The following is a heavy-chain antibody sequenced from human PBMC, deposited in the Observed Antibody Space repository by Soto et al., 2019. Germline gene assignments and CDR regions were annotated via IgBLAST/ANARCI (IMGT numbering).Heavy chain of an antibody. D-gene: IGHD6-19*01. Sequence: QVQLQESGPGLVKPSQTLSLTCTVSSGSLSGGDYSWAWVRQPPGQGLEWIGYIYYHGGTNYHPSLKRRLTISIASSKNHFSLSLSSVTAADTAVYYCARGAGPYYYALAVWGQGTTVTVSS. CDR1: SGSLSGGDYS. V-gene: IGHV4-30-4*01. CDR3: ARGAGPYYYALAV. J-gene: IGHJ6*02. CDR2: IYYHGGT.